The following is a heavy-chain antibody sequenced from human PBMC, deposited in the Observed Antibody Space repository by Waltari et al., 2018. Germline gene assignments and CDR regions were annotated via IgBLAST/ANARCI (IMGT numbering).Heavy chain of an antibody. Sequence: EVQLVESGGGLVQPGGSLRLSCAASGFTFSSYWLSWVRQAPGKGLEWVANIKQDGSEKYYVDSVKGRFTISRDNAKNSLYLQMNSLRAEDTAVYYCARVPYSSGWYGCAFDIWGQGTMVTVSS. CDR2: IKQDGSEK. J-gene: IGHJ3*02. CDR1: GFTFSSYW. V-gene: IGHV3-7*01. CDR3: ARVPYSSGWYGCAFDI. D-gene: IGHD6-19*01.